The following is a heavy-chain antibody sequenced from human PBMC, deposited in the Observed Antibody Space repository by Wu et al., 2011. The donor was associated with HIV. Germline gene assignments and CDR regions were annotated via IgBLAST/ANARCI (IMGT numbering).Heavy chain of an antibody. Sequence: QVQLVQSGAEVKKPGASVKVSCKASGYSFTNYGISWVRQAPGQGLEWMGGITPMFGTANYAQKFQGRVTITTDESTSTAYMELSSLRSEDTAVYYCARSLGYCSGGTCLMDYWGQGTLVTVSS. CDR1: GYSFTNYG. V-gene: IGHV1-69*05. CDR3: ARSLGYCSGGTCLMDY. D-gene: IGHD2-15*01. CDR2: ITPMFGTA. J-gene: IGHJ4*02.